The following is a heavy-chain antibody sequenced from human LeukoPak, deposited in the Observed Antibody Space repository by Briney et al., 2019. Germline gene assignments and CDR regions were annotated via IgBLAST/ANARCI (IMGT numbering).Heavy chain of an antibody. CDR2: ISNSDGST. CDR3: AKDPYGDYTYYFDY. CDR1: GFTFSSYA. V-gene: IGHV3-23*01. D-gene: IGHD4-17*01. Sequence: PGGSLRLSCAASGFTFSSYAMSWVRQAPGKGLEWVSAISNSDGSTYYADSVKGRFTISRDNSKNTLYLQMNSLRAEDTAVYYYAKDPYGDYTYYFDYWGQGTLVTVSS. J-gene: IGHJ4*02.